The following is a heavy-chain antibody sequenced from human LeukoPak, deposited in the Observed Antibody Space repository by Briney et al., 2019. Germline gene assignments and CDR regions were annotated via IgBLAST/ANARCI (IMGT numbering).Heavy chain of an antibody. V-gene: IGHV1-8*01. Sequence: GASVKVSCKASGYTFTSYDINWVRQATGQGLEWMGWMNPNSGNTGYAQKFQGRVTMTRNTSISTAYMELSSLRSEDTAAHYCARGSSSWIPYYYYMDVWGKGTTVTVSS. CDR2: MNPNSGNT. D-gene: IGHD6-13*01. J-gene: IGHJ6*03. CDR3: ARGSSSWIPYYYYMDV. CDR1: GYTFTSYD.